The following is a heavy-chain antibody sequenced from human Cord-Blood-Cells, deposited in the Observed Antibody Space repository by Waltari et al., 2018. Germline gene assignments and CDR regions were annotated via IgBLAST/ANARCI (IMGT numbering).Heavy chain of an antibody. CDR3: ADGDSGSFDY. J-gene: IGHJ4*02. V-gene: IGHV4-39*01. Sequence: QLQLQESGPGLVKPSETLSLTCPVSGGSISSSSYYWGWIRQPPGKGLEWIGSIYYSGSTYYNPSLKSRVTISVDTSKNQFSLKLSSVTAADTAVYYCADGDSGSFDYWGQGTLVTVSS. D-gene: IGHD1-26*01. CDR1: GGSISSSSYY. CDR2: IYYSGST.